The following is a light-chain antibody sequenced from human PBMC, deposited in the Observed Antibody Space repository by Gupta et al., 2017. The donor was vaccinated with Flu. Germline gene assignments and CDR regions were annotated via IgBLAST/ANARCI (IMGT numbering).Light chain of an antibody. Sequence: QAVVTPEPSLTVSPGGTVPLTCASTTGAVTRGHYPTWFQQKPGQSPTPMIYSSSNRYSWTPARFSGSLLGDRATLTVSGVRPEDEGDYYCRLFHGATQLVFGKGTKLTVL. CDR2: SSS. CDR1: TGAVTRGHY. V-gene: IGLV7-43*01. J-gene: IGLJ3*02. CDR3: RLFHGATQLV.